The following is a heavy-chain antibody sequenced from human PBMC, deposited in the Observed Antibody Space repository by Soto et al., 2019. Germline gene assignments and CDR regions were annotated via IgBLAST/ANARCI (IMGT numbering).Heavy chain of an antibody. CDR2: INPNSGGT. CDR1: GYTFTGYY. Sequence: ASVKVSCKASGYTFTGYYMHWVRQAPGQGLEWMGWINPNSGGTNYAQKFQGWVTMTRDTSISTAYMELSRLRSDDTAVYYCATVFPYYILAGSDAFDIWGQGTMVTVSS. CDR3: ATVFPYYILAGSDAFDI. J-gene: IGHJ3*02. V-gene: IGHV1-2*04. D-gene: IGHD3-9*01.